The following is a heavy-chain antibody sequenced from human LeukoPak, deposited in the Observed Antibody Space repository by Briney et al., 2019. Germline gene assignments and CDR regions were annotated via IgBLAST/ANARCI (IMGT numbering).Heavy chain of an antibody. CDR1: GYSISSGYY. Sequence: PSETLSLTCTVSGYSISSGYYWGWIRQPPGKGLEWIGSIYHSGSPYYNPSLKSRVTISVDTSKNQFSLKLSSVTAADTAVYYCARSKDYYDSKGWFDPWGQGTLFTVSS. V-gene: IGHV4-38-2*02. J-gene: IGHJ5*02. CDR2: IYHSGSP. D-gene: IGHD3-22*01. CDR3: ARSKDYYDSKGWFDP.